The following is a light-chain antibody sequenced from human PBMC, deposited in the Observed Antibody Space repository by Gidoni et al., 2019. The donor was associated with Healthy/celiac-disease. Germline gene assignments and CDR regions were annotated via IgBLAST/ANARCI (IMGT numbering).Light chain of an antibody. CDR1: SLRSYY. Sequence: SSELTQDPAVSVALGQTVRITCPGDSLRSYYASWYQQKPVQAPVLVIYGKHNRPSGIPDRFSGSSSGNTASLTITGAQAEDEADYYCNSRDSSGNHLVVFGGGTKLTVL. CDR2: GKH. J-gene: IGLJ2*01. CDR3: NSRDSSGNHLVV. V-gene: IGLV3-19*01.